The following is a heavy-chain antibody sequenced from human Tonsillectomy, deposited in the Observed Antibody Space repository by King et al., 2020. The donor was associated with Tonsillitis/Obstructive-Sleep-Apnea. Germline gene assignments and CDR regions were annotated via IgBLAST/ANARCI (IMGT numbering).Heavy chain of an antibody. CDR3: ARGRYCSSTSCSMAFDI. D-gene: IGHD2-2*01. V-gene: IGHV4-34*01. CDR1: GGSFSGYY. Sequence: VQLQQWGAGLLKPSETLSLTCAVYGGSFSGYYWSWIRHPPGKGLEKIGESNHSGSTNYNPSLKSRVTISVATSKNQFSLKLSSVTAADTAVYYCARGRYCSSTSCSMAFDIWGQGTMVTVSS. CDR2: SNHSGST. J-gene: IGHJ3*02.